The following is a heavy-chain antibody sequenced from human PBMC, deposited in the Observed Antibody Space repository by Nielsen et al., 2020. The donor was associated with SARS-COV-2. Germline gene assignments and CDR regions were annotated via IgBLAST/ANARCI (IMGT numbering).Heavy chain of an antibody. J-gene: IGHJ3*02. CDR2: IYYSGST. CDR3: ARDGYYDSSRYYYREAFDI. D-gene: IGHD3-22*01. Sequence: WIRQPPGKGLEWIGSIYYSGSTYYNPSLKSRVTISVDTSKNQFSLKLSSVTAADTAVYYCARDGYYDSSRYYYREAFDIWGPGTMVTVSS. V-gene: IGHV4-39*02.